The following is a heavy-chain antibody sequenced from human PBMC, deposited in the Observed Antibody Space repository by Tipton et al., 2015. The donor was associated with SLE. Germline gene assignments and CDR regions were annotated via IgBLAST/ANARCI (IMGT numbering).Heavy chain of an antibody. V-gene: IGHV3-23*01. CDR2: ISGSGGST. CDR1: GFTFSSYA. Sequence: GSLRLSCAASGFTFSSYAMHWVRQAPGKGLEWVSGISGSGGSTDYAESVRGRFNTSRDNSKNTVSLQMTSLVAADTAIYYCAKGYGLSPYFFDSCGQGTLVTVSS. D-gene: IGHD4-17*01. J-gene: IGHJ4*02. CDR3: AKGYGLSPYFFDS.